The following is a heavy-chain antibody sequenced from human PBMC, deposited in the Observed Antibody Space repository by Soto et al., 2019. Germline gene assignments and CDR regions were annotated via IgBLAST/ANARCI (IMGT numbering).Heavy chain of an antibody. CDR1: GFTFSSYG. CDR2: ISYDGSNK. CDR3: AKDMGQQLGGLDFFVGY. J-gene: IGHJ4*02. D-gene: IGHD6-13*01. V-gene: IGHV3-30*18. Sequence: QVQLVESGGGVVQPGRSLRLSCAASGFTFSSYGMHWVRQAPGKGLEWVAVISYDGSNKYYADSVKGRFTNSRDNSKNTLYLQRNSLRAEDTAVYYCAKDMGQQLGGLDFFVGYWGQGTLVTVSS.